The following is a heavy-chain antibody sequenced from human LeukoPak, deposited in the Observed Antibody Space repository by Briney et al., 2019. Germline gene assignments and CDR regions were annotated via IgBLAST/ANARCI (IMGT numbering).Heavy chain of an antibody. CDR3: ARDLYSSGWYSAETYYFDY. Sequence: GGSLRLSCAASGFTFSSYWMSWVRQAPGKGLEWPANIKQDGSEKYYVDSVKGRFTISRDNAKNSLYLQMNSLRAEDTAVYYCARDLYSSGWYSAETYYFDYWGQGTLVTVSS. D-gene: IGHD6-19*01. CDR1: GFTFSSYW. V-gene: IGHV3-7*03. J-gene: IGHJ4*02. CDR2: IKQDGSEK.